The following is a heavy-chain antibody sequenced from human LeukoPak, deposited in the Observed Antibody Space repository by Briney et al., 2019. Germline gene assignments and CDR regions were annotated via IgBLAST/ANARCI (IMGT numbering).Heavy chain of an antibody. CDR1: GFTFSSYA. CDR2: IGGSGGST. D-gene: IGHD3-3*01. Sequence: GGSLRLSCAASGFTFSSYAMSWVRQAPGKGLEWVSLIGGSGGSTYYADSVKGRFTISRDNSKNTLYLQMNSLRAEDTAVYYCAKHRITIFDRSDFDYWGQGTLVTVSS. J-gene: IGHJ4*02. V-gene: IGHV3-23*01. CDR3: AKHRITIFDRSDFDY.